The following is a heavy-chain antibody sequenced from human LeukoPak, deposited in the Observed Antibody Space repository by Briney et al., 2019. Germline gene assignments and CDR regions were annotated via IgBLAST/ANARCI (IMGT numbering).Heavy chain of an antibody. J-gene: IGHJ4*02. V-gene: IGHV5-51*01. Sequence: GESLKISCKGSGYSFANFWIGWVRQMPGKGLEWMGIIYPGDSGTRYSPSFRGQVTISVDESSRTAHLQWSSLKASDTAMYYCARVSRSRRSGYTSGVLYWGQGTLVTVSS. CDR3: ARVSRSRRSGYTSGVLY. CDR1: GYSFANFW. CDR2: IYPGDSGT. D-gene: IGHD5-12*01.